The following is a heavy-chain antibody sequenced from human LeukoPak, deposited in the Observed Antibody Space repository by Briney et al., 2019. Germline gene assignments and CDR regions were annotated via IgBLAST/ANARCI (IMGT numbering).Heavy chain of an antibody. CDR2: IYYSGST. V-gene: IGHV4-39*01. J-gene: IGHJ5*01. D-gene: IGHD3-22*01. CDR1: GDSMSSSSYY. Sequence: SETLSLTCTVSGDSMSSSSYYWGWIRQPPGKGLEWIASIYYSGSTFYNPSLRSRVTISVDKSRNRFSLKLSSVTASDTSVYYCARHGIDNYDPSAYSNWFDPWGQGTLVTVSS. CDR3: ARHGIDNYDPSAYSNWFDP.